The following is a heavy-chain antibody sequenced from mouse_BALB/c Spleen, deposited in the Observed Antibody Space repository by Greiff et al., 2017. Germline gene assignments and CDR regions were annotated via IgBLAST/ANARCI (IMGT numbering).Heavy chain of an antibody. D-gene: IGHD2-2*01. J-gene: IGHJ4*01. CDR3: ARDYGYDRVYYAMDY. V-gene: IGHV1-14*01. CDR1: GYTFTSYV. Sequence: VQLKQSGPELVKPGASVKMSCKASGYTFTSYVMHWVKQKPGQGLEWIGYINPYNDGTKYNEKFKGKATLTSDKSSSTAYMELSSLTSEDSAVYYCARDYGYDRVYYAMDYWGQGTSVTVSS. CDR2: INPYNDGT.